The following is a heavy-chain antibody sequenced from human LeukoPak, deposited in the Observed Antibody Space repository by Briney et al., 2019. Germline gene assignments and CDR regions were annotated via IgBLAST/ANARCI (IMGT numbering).Heavy chain of an antibody. CDR2: IYYSGST. D-gene: IGHD2-2*01. CDR3: ARFYCSSTSCLFDY. CDR1: GGSISRGDYY. Sequence: PSETLSLTCTVSGGSISRGDYYWSWIRQPPGTGLEWIGYIYYSGSTYYNPSLKSRVTISVDTSKNQFSLKLSSVTAADTAVYYCARFYCSSTSCLFDYWGQGTLVTVSS. V-gene: IGHV4-30-4*01. J-gene: IGHJ4*02.